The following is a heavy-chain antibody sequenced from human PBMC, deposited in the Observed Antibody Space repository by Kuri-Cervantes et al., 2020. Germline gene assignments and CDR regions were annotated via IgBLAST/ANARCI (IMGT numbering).Heavy chain of an antibody. CDR1: GGSFSGYY. Sequence: GSLRLSCAVYGGSFSGYYWSWIRQSPGKGPEWIGEINYSGSTNYNPSLKSRVTISVDTSKNQFSLKLSSVTAADTAVYYCAREGLYSSSRPFDYWGQGTLVTVSS. J-gene: IGHJ4*02. V-gene: IGHV4-34*01. D-gene: IGHD6-13*01. CDR3: AREGLYSSSRPFDY. CDR2: INYSGST.